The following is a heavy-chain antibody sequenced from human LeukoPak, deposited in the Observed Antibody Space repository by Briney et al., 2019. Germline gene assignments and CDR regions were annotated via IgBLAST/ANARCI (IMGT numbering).Heavy chain of an antibody. V-gene: IGHV4-59*01. CDR3: ARGRGSGWPNYLDY. CDR2: IYYSGST. CDR1: GGSTSSYY. Sequence: SETLSLTCTVSGGSTSSYYWSWIRQPPGKGLEWIWYIYYSGSTNYNPSLKSRVTISVDTSKNQFSLKLSSVTAADTAVYYCARGRGSGWPNYLDYWGQGTLVTVSS. D-gene: IGHD6-19*01. J-gene: IGHJ4*02.